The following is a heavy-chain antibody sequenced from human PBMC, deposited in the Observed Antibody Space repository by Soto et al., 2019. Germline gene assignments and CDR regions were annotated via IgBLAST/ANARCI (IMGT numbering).Heavy chain of an antibody. CDR2: ISKSGTTK. J-gene: IGHJ1*01. CDR1: GFMFRGYE. V-gene: IGHV3-48*03. D-gene: IGHD1-26*01. CDR3: ARVRSIALAY. Sequence: QAGGSLRLSCVASGFMFRGYEMNWVRQAPGKGLEWVAYISKSGTTKYYADSVKGRFTISRDTAKNTIYLQMNSLRVDDTAVYYCARVRSIALAYWGQGTLVTVSS.